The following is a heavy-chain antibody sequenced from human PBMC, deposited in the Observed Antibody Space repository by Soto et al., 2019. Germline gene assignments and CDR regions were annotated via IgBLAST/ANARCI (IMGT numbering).Heavy chain of an antibody. CDR2: IIPIFGTA. J-gene: IGHJ6*02. CDR3: ASHFRLVYSSSYYYYSMDV. D-gene: IGHD6-13*01. CDR1: GGTFSSYA. Sequence: GASVKVSCKASGGTFSSYAISRVRQAPGQGLEWMGGIIPIFGTANYAQKFQGRVTITADESTSTAYMELSSLRSEDTAVYYCASHFRLVYSSSYYYYSMDVWGQGTTVTVSS. V-gene: IGHV1-69*13.